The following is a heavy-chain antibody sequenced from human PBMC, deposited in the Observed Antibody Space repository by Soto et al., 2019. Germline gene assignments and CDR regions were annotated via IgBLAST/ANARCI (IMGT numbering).Heavy chain of an antibody. CDR1: GFTVDDYA. J-gene: IGHJ4*02. CDR3: ASGRGYDILTGYYPYFDY. V-gene: IGHV3-9*01. Sequence: SLRLSFAASGFTVDDYAMHWVRQAPGKGLEWVSGISWNSDSIGYADSVKGRFTISRDNAKKSLYLQMNSLRAEDTALYYCASGRGYDILTGYYPYFDYWGQGTLVTVS. CDR2: ISWNSDSI. D-gene: IGHD3-9*01.